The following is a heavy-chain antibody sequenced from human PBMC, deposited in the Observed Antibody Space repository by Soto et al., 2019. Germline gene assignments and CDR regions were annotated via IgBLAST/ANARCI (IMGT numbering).Heavy chain of an antibody. Sequence: SETLSLTCTVSRVSVSSRSYSWSWIRLPPGKGLEWIGYVYDSGSTTYNPSLKSRVTISVDTSKNQFSLKLSSVTSTDTAMYYCARAKVVAYRYDTSGYYTTFDFWGPGALVTVS. CDR3: ARAKVVAYRYDTSGYYTTFDF. J-gene: IGHJ4*02. CDR2: VYDSGST. D-gene: IGHD3-22*01. CDR1: RVSVSSRSYS. V-gene: IGHV4-61*01.